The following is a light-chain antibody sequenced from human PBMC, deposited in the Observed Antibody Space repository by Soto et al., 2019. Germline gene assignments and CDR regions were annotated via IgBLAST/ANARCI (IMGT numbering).Light chain of an antibody. CDR2: DDS. Sequence: SYVLTQPPSVSVAPGQTASLTCGGNNIGRKNVHWYQQRPGQAPLLVVYDDSDRPSGIPERFSGSNSGNAATLTISRVEDGDEADYYCQVWDTITDHWVFGGGTKLTVL. V-gene: IGLV3-21*02. CDR3: QVWDTITDHWV. CDR1: NIGRKN. J-gene: IGLJ3*02.